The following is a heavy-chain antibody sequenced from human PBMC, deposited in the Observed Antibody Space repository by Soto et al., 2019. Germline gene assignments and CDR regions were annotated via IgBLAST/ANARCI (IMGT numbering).Heavy chain of an antibody. D-gene: IGHD3-10*01. CDR3: ARGGSESDY. Sequence: ESGGGLVQPGGSLRLSCAVSGYTFSTYWMTWVRQAPGKGLEWVANIKQDGSEKHYVDSVKGRFTISRDNAKNSLYLQMNSLRAEATAVYFCARGGSESDYWGQGTLVTVSS. V-gene: IGHV3-7*01. CDR2: IKQDGSEK. J-gene: IGHJ4*02. CDR1: GYTFSTYW.